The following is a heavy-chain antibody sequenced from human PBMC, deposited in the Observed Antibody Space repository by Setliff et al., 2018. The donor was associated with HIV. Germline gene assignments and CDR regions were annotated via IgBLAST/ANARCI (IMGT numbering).Heavy chain of an antibody. CDR3: ATCRHRPSNWFDP. CDR2: VYNSGIT. Sequence: PSETLSLTCAVSGGSVSSPSYYWGWIRQPPGKGLEWIGSVYNSGITFKNPSPKSRVSISVDRSGNQFSLRLTSVTAADTAVYYCATCRHRPSNWFDPWGQGTVVTVS. J-gene: IGHJ5*02. CDR1: GGSVSSPSYY. V-gene: IGHV4-39*07.